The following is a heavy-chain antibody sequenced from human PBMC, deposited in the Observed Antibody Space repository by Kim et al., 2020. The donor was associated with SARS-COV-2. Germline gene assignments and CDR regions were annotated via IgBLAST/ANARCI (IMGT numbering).Heavy chain of an antibody. CDR3: AKGLSYWYFDL. V-gene: IGHV3-30*18. J-gene: IGHJ2*01. CDR2: ISYDGSNK. D-gene: IGHD2-2*01. CDR1: GFTFSSYG. Sequence: GGSLRLSCAASGFTFSSYGMHWVRQAPGKGLEWVAVISYDGSNKYYADSVKGRFTISRDNSKNTLYLQMNSLRAEDTAVYYRAKGLSYWYFDLWGRGTLVTVSS.